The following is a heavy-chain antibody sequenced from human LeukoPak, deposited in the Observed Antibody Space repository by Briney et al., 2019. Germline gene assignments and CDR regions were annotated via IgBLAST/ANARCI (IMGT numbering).Heavy chain of an antibody. Sequence: GGSLRLSCAASGFTFSSYAMSWVRQAPGKGLEWASAISGSGGSTYYADSVKGRFTISRDNSKNTLYLQMNSLRAEDTAVYYCARDILTGTVEGYWGQGTLVTVSS. CDR1: GFTFSSYA. J-gene: IGHJ4*02. CDR2: ISGSGGST. D-gene: IGHD3-9*01. CDR3: ARDILTGTVEGY. V-gene: IGHV3-23*01.